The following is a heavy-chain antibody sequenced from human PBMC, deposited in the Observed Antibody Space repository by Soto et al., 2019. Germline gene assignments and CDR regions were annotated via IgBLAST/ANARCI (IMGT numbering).Heavy chain of an antibody. D-gene: IGHD2-2*01. J-gene: IGHJ6*02. V-gene: IGHV1-69*12. Sequence: QVQLVQSGAEVKKPGSSVKVSCKASGGTFSSYAISWVRQAPGQGLEWMGGIIPIFGTATYAQKFQGRVTITADEXXRXAXTELSSLRSEDTAVYYCARGAIVLVPAAPYYYGMDVWGQGTTVTVSS. CDR3: ARGAIVLVPAAPYYYGMDV. CDR2: IIPIFGTA. CDR1: GGTFSSYA.